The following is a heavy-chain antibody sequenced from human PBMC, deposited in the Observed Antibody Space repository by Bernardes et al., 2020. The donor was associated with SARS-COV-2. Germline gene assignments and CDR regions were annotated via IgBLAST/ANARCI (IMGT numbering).Heavy chain of an antibody. CDR3: ARGSGYGVYSYYYYYYGMDV. Sequence: SETLSLTCAVYGGSFSGYYWSWIRQPPGKGLEWIGEINHSGSTNYNPSLKSRVTISVDTSKNQFSLKLSSVTAADTAVYYCARGSGYGVYSYYYYYYGMDVWGQGTTVTVSS. V-gene: IGHV4-34*01. CDR2: INHSGST. J-gene: IGHJ6*02. D-gene: IGHD4-17*01. CDR1: GGSFSGYY.